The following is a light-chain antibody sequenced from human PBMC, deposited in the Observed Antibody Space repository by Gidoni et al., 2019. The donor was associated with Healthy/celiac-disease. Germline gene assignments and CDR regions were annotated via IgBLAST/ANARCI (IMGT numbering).Light chain of an antibody. CDR1: QSISSW. Sequence: DIQMTQSPSTLSASVGDRVTITCRASQSISSWLAWYQQKPGKAQKLLIYKASSLESGVPSRFSGSGSGTEFTLTISSLQPDDFATYYCQQYNSYTYTFXQXTKLEIK. CDR3: QQYNSYTYT. CDR2: KAS. J-gene: IGKJ2*01. V-gene: IGKV1-5*03.